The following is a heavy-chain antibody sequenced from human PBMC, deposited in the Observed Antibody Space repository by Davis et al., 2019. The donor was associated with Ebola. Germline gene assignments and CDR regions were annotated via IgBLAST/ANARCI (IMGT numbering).Heavy chain of an antibody. D-gene: IGHD5-18*01. V-gene: IGHV4-4*02. CDR1: GDSISSSNW. CDR2: ISQSGST. CDR3: ARGYSYGSRIFDY. J-gene: IGHJ4*02. Sequence: MPGGSLRLSCAVSGDSISSSNWWSWVRQPPGKGLEWIGEISQSGSTNYNPSLKSRVTISVDTSKNQFSLKLSSVTAADTAVYYCARGYSYGSRIFDYWGQGTLVTVSS.